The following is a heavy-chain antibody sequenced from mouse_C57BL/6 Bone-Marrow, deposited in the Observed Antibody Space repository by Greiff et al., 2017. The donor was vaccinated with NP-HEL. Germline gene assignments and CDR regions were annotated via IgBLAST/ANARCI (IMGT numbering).Heavy chain of an antibody. CDR2: IYPRSGNT. D-gene: IGHD1-1*01. V-gene: IGHV1-81*01. CDR1: GYTFTSYG. J-gene: IGHJ1*03. Sequence: QVQLQQSGAELARPGASVKLSCTASGYTFTSYGISWVKQRPGQGLEWIGEIYPRSGNTYYNEKFKGKATLTADKSSSTAYMELRSLTSEDSAVYFCARPYYYGSSYGYFDVWGTGTTVTVSS. CDR3: ARPYYYGSSYGYFDV.